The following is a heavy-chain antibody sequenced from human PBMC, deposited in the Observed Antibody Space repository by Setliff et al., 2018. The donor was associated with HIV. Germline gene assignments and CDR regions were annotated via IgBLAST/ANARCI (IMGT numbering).Heavy chain of an antibody. V-gene: IGHV3-48*04. CDR2: IGSSNHGI. CDR3: ARDKRDDNFLTSRISSVFDF. CDR1: GFNFRSYG. D-gene: IGHD1-1*01. J-gene: IGHJ4*02. Sequence: PGGSLRLSCAASGFNFRSYGMTWVRQAPGKGLDWVAHIGSSNHGIHYTASVQGRFTVSRDNANNLLFLQMNNLRVEDTAVYYCARDKRDDNFLTSRISSVFDFWGEGTLVTVSS.